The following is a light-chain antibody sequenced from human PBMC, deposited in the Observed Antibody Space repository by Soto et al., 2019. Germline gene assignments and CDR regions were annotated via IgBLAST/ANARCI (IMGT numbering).Light chain of an antibody. V-gene: IGKV2-28*01. CDR1: RSLLHSNGYNY. CDR2: LGS. J-gene: IGKJ3*01. CDR3: MQALQTPFT. Sequence: DIVMTQSPRALPVTPGEPASNSCRSSRSLLHSNGYNYLDWYLLKPGQSPQLLIYLGSNRASGVPDRFSGSGSGTDLTLKISRVEAEDVGVYYGMQALQTPFTFGPGTKVDIK.